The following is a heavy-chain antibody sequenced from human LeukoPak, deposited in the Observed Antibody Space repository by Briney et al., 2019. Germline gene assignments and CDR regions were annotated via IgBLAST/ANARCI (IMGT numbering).Heavy chain of an antibody. CDR2: INPSGGST. J-gene: IGHJ6*02. Sequence: ASVKVSCKASGYTFTSYYMHWVRRAPGQGLEWLGIINPSGGSTSYAQKFQGRVTMTRDTSTSTVYMELSSLRSEDTAVYYCARELITMVRGVIITGYYYGMDVWGQGTTVTVSS. V-gene: IGHV1-46*01. CDR3: ARELITMVRGVIITGYYYGMDV. CDR1: GYTFTSYY. D-gene: IGHD3-10*01.